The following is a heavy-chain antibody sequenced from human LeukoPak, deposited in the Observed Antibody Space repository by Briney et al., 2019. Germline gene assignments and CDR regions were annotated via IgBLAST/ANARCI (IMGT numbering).Heavy chain of an antibody. CDR1: GFTFSSYA. J-gene: IGHJ4*02. CDR3: AKDTYTSGYYYFDY. CDR2: TTGSGGNT. V-gene: IGHV3-23*01. D-gene: IGHD6-19*01. Sequence: PGGSLRLSCAASGFTFSSYAMSWVRQAPGKGLEWVSGTTGSGGNTYYADSVKGRFTISRDHSKSTLYLQMNSLRAEDTAVYYCAKDTYTSGYYYFDYWGQGTLVTVSS.